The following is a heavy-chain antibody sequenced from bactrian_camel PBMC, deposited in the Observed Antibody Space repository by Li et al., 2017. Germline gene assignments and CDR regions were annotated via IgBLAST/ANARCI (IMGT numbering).Heavy chain of an antibody. CDR2: IYTSGGRT. D-gene: IGHD6*01. Sequence: VQLVESGGGSVQAGGSLRLSCVRSGYTYRRMSVAWFRQVPGKEREGVAAIYTSGGRTYYADSVKGRFSISQDNAKNTLILQMNSLKPEDTAMCYCAAAERGWCDVDVNFDYWGQGTQVTVS. CDR1: GYTYRRMS. CDR3: AAAERGWCDVDVNFDY. V-gene: IGHV3S31*01. J-gene: IGHJ6*01.